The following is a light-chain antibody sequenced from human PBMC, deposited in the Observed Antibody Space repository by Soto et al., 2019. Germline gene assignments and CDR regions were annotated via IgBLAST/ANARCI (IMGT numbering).Light chain of an antibody. CDR1: NSDVGGYDY. Sequence: QSALTQPASVSGSPGQSITISCTGTNSDVGGYDYVSWYQQHPGKAPKLMIYEVSHRPSGVSNRFSGSRSGNTASLTISGLQAEDAADYYCRSYTSSTTLGVFGGGTKLTVL. CDR3: RSYTSSTTLGV. J-gene: IGLJ3*02. CDR2: EVS. V-gene: IGLV2-14*01.